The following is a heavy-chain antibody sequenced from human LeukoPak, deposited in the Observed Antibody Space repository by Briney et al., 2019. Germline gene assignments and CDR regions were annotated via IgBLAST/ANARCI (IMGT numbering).Heavy chain of an antibody. D-gene: IGHD4-17*01. CDR3: ARRGMKTTVTDFDY. Sequence: PSETLSLTCTLSGRSVSSNYCGSIRQPPGNGLGWLMYIYTSGGDNDYHSRKSRVTVEADTSKTQFSLNFSSVTAADAAVYCCARRGMKTTVTDFDYWGQGTLVTVSS. V-gene: IGHV4-59*02. CDR2: IYTSGGD. J-gene: IGHJ4*02. CDR1: GRSVSSNY.